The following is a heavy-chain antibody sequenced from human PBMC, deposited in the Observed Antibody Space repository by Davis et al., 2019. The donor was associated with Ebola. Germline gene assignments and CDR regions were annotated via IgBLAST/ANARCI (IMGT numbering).Heavy chain of an antibody. V-gene: IGHV3-9*01. J-gene: IGHJ4*02. CDR1: GFTFSSCG. CDR3: AKDMVFAPEYTKGFDC. Sequence: PGGSLRLSCAVSGFTFSSCGMHWVRQAPGKGLEWVSSISWNSGAIGYADSVEGRFTISRDNAKNSLYLQMNSLRAEDTALYYCAKDMVFAPEYTKGFDCWGQGTLVTVSS. D-gene: IGHD2-2*02. CDR2: ISWNSGAI.